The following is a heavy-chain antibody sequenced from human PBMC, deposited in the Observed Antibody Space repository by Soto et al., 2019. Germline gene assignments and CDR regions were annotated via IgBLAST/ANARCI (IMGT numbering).Heavy chain of an antibody. Sequence: SETLSLTCAVSGGSISSGGYSWSWIRQPPGKGLEWIGYIYHSGSTYYNPSLKSRVTISVDRSKNQFSLKLSSVTAADTAVYYCARAPRVANWFDPWGQGTLVTVS. V-gene: IGHV4-30-2*01. CDR3: ARAPRVANWFDP. CDR2: IYHSGST. CDR1: GGSISSGGYS. J-gene: IGHJ5*02. D-gene: IGHD2-15*01.